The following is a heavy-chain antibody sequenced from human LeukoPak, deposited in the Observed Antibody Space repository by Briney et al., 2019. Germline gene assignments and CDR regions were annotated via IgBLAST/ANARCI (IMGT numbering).Heavy chain of an antibody. Sequence: SETLSLTCAVYGGSFSGYYWSWIRQPPGKGLEWIGEINHSGSTNYNPSLKSRVTISVDTSKNQFSLKLSSVTAADTAVYYCARGRYSYGSYNWFDPWGQGTLVTVSP. CDR2: INHSGST. CDR3: ARGRYSYGSYNWFDP. CDR1: GGSFSGYY. V-gene: IGHV4-34*01. D-gene: IGHD5-18*01. J-gene: IGHJ5*02.